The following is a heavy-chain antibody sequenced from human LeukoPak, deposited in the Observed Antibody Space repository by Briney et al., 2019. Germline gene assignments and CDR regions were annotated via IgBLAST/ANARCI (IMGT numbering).Heavy chain of an antibody. CDR2: ISSSGSAI. D-gene: IGHD1-1*01. CDR3: ARSAGTWFDL. CDR1: GFPFSSYE. J-gene: IGHJ5*02. V-gene: IGHV3-48*03. Sequence: EVQLVESGGGLVQSGGSLRLSCAASGFPFSSYEMNWVRQSPRKQLEWAAYISSSGSAIYYADSVKGRFTISRDNAKNSLYLQMNSLGVEDTAVYYCARSAGTWFDLWGRGTVVTVT.